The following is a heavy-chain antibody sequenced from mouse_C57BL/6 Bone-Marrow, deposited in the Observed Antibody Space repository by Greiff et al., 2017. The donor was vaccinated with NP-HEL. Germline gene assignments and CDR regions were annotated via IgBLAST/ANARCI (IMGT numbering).Heavy chain of an antibody. CDR1: GYTFTSYG. J-gene: IGHJ2*01. CDR2: IYPRSGNT. Sequence: VHLVESGAELARPGASVKLSCKASGYTFTSYGISWVKQRTGQGLEWIGEIYPRSGNTYYNEKFKGKATLTADKSSSTAYMELRSLTSEDSAVYFCARWDTTVVNYWGQGTTLTVSS. CDR3: ARWDTTVVNY. D-gene: IGHD1-1*01. V-gene: IGHV1-81*01.